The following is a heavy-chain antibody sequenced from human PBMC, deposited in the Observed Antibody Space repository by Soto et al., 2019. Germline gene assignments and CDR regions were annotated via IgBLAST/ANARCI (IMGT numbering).Heavy chain of an antibody. V-gene: IGHV3-53*01. CDR3: ARGGLVRAFDI. CDR2: IYSGGST. Sequence: GGSLRLSCAASGFTVGSNYMSWVRQAPGKGLEWVSVIYSGGSTYYADSVKGRFTISRDNSKNTLYLQMNSLRAEDTAVYYCARGGLVRAFDIWGQGTMVTVSS. CDR1: GFTVGSNY. D-gene: IGHD3-10*01. J-gene: IGHJ3*02.